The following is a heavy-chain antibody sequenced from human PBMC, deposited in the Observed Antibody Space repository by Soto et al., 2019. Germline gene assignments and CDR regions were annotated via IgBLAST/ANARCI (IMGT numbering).Heavy chain of an antibody. J-gene: IGHJ4*02. CDR2: INHSGST. CDR1: GGSFSGYY. CDR3: AFDSSGYKPLDY. D-gene: IGHD3-22*01. V-gene: IGHV4-34*01. Sequence: PSETLSLTCAVYGGSFSGYYWSWIRQPPGKGLEWIGEINHSGSTNYNPSLKSRVTISVDTSKNQFSLKLSSVTAADTAVYYCAFDSSGYKPLDYWGQGTLVTVSS.